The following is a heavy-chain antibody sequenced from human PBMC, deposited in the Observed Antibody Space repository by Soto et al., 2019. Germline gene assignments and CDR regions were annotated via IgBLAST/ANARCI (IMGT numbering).Heavy chain of an antibody. Sequence: QVQLVQSGAEVKQPGSSVKVSCKASGGTFSNYAISWVRQAPGHGLEWVGSIIPIFGTTHYAENFQGRVTVTSYESTGTACMELSSLTSEDTAGYYCPRGQQGEYFWRGRLDYWGQGTLVTVPS. CDR3: PRGQQGEYFWRGRLDY. V-gene: IGHV1-69*18. CDR1: GGTFSNYA. CDR2: IIPIFGTT. J-gene: IGHJ4*02. D-gene: IGHD3-3*01.